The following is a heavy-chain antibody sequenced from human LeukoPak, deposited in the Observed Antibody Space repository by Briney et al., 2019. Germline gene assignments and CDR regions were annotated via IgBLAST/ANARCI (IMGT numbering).Heavy chain of an antibody. CDR3: ARGRSSSWYDAYDY. CDR2: IHYSGST. Sequence: PSETLSLTCTVSSGSISSYYWNWIRQPPGKGLEWIGYIHYSGSTSYNRSLKSRVSISVDTSKNQVSLKVTSVTAADTAVYFCARGRSSSWYDAYDYWGQGTLVTVSS. J-gene: IGHJ4*02. CDR1: SGSISSYY. D-gene: IGHD6-13*01. V-gene: IGHV4-59*01.